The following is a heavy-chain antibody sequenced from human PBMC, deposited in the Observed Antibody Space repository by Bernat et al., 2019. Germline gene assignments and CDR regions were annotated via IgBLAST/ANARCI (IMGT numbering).Heavy chain of an antibody. J-gene: IGHJ4*02. V-gene: IGHV3-53*01. Sequence: EVQLVESGGNLIQPGGSLRLSCAASGFTVSSKYMSWVRQAPGKGLEWVSVIYSDGDTYYADSVKGRFTISRDSFKNTLYLQMNSLGTEDTAVYYCARVSGGYNYYFDYWGQGALVTVSS. CDR1: GFTVSSKY. CDR2: IYSDGDT. D-gene: IGHD1-1*01. CDR3: ARVSGGYNYYFDY.